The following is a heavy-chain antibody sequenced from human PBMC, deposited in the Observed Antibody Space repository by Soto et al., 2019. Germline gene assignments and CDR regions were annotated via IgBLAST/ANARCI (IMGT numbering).Heavy chain of an antibody. D-gene: IGHD2-15*01. CDR3: ARHGLGYCSGGSCYSYYYYGMDV. CDR2: IYPGDSDT. J-gene: IGHJ6*02. CDR1: GYSFTSYW. V-gene: IGHV5-51*01. Sequence: GESLKISCKGSGYSFTSYWIGWVRQMPGKGLEWMGIIYPGDSDTRYSPSFQGQVTISANKSISTAYLQWSSLKASDTAMYYCARHGLGYCSGGSCYSYYYYGMDVWGQGTTVTV.